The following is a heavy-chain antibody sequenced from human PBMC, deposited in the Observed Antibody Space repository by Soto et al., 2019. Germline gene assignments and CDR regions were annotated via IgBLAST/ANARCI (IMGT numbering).Heavy chain of an antibody. J-gene: IGHJ6*02. CDR3: ASGITVFGVTYYYYGMDV. D-gene: IGHD3-3*01. CDR2: IYFSGST. CDR1: GGSISSGDYY. V-gene: IGHV4-30-4*01. Sequence: QVQLQESGPGLVKPSQTLSLACTVSGGSISSGDYYWSWIHQPPGKGLEWIGYIYFSGSTYYNPSLKSRVTISVDTSKNQFSLRLTSVTAADTAVYYCASGITVFGVTYYYYGMDVWGQGTTVTVSS.